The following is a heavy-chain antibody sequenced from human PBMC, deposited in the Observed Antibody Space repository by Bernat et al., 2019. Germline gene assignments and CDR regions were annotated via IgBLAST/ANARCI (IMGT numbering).Heavy chain of an antibody. CDR3: ARSRPEYYFDY. Sequence: EVQLLESGGGLVQPGGSLRLSCAASGFTFSTCAMSWVRQAPGKGLEWVSYISNSGSNIYYADSVRGRFTISRDNAKNSLYLQMNSLRAEDTAVYYCARSRPEYYFDYWGQGTLVTVS. CDR1: GFTFSTCA. J-gene: IGHJ4*02. CDR2: ISNSGSNI. V-gene: IGHV3-48*04.